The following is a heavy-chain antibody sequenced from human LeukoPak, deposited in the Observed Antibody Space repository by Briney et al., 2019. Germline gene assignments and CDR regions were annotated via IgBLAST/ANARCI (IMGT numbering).Heavy chain of an antibody. CDR3: ARHYGP. V-gene: IGHV4-39*01. Sequence: GSLRLSCAASGLTFSNAWMNWVRQPPGKGLEWIGSIYYSGSTYYNPSLKSRVTISVDTSKNQFSLKLNSVTATDTAVYYCARHYGPWGQGTLVTVSS. D-gene: IGHD3-10*01. CDR2: IYYSGST. CDR1: GLTFSNAW. J-gene: IGHJ4*02.